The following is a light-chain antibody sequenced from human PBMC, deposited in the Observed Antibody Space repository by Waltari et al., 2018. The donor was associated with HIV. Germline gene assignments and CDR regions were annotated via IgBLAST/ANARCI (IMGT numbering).Light chain of an antibody. Sequence: QPALTQPPSVSGSPAPAVPFSSTGTRTAFPTSPRVSWYQQSPGAAPKVVIYDVTSRPSDTPDRFSGYKFDVMASLTISGLQAEDEGDFYCAFYNPNNTHYVFGTGTSVTVL. V-gene: IGLV2-18*01. CDR1: RTAFPTSPR. J-gene: IGLJ1*01. CDR2: DVT. CDR3: AFYNPNNTHYV.